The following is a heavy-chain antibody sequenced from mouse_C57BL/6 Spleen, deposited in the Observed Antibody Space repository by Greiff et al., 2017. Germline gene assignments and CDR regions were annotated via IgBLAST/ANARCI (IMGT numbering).Heavy chain of an antibody. Sequence: EVQLQESGPGMVKPSQSLSLSCTVTGYSITSGYDWHWIRHFPGNKLEWMGHLSYSGSTNYNPSLKSRISITHDTSKNHFFLKLNSVTTEDTATYYCARENYYDYDGWYFDVWGTGTTVTVSS. J-gene: IGHJ1*03. V-gene: IGHV3-1*01. D-gene: IGHD2-4*01. CDR3: ARENYYDYDGWYFDV. CDR1: GYSITSGYD. CDR2: LSYSGST.